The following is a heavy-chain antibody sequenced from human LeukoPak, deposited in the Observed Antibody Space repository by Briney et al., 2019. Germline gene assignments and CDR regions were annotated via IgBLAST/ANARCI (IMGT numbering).Heavy chain of an antibody. V-gene: IGHV1-18*01. CDR1: GYTFTSYG. CDR3: ARDRSITMVRGVITQYYYYGMDV. Sequence: ASVKVSCKASGYTFTSYGISWVRQAPGQGLEWMGWISAYNGNTNYAQKLQGRVTMTTDTSMSTTYMELRSLRSDDTAVYYCARDRSITMVRGVITQYYYYGMDVWGQGTTVTVSS. D-gene: IGHD3-10*01. J-gene: IGHJ6*02. CDR2: ISAYNGNT.